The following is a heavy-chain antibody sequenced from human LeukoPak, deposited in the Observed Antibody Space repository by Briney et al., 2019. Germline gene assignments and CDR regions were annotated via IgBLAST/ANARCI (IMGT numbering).Heavy chain of an antibody. J-gene: IGHJ3*02. Sequence: SETLSLTCTVSGGSISSSSYYWGWIRQPPGKGLEWIGSIYYSGSTYYNPSLKSRVTISVDTSKNQFSLKLSSVTAADTAVYYCAAETGSHDAFDIWGQGTMVTVSS. CDR3: AAETGSHDAFDI. V-gene: IGHV4-39*07. CDR2: IYYSGST. CDR1: GGSISSSSYY. D-gene: IGHD1-26*01.